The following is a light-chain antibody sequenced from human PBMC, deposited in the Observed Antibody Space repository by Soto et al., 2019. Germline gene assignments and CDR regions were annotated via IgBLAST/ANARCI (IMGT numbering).Light chain of an antibody. Sequence: QSALTQPASVSGSPGQSITISCTGTSSDVGGYNYVSWYQQHPGKAPKLMIYEVSNRPSGVSNRFSGCKSGNTASLTISGLQAEDEADYYCSSYTSSSTFYVFGTGTKVTVL. CDR3: SSYTSSSTFYV. V-gene: IGLV2-14*01. CDR2: EVS. J-gene: IGLJ1*01. CDR1: SSDVGGYNY.